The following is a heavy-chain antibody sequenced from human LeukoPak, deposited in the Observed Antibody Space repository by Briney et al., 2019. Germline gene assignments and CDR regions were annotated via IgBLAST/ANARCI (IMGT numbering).Heavy chain of an antibody. J-gene: IGHJ4*02. CDR3: ARDCLAVAVKPYYFDY. V-gene: IGHV1-18*01. D-gene: IGHD6-19*01. CDR1: GYTFTSYG. Sequence: ASVKVSCKASGYTFTSYGISWVRQAPGQGLEWMGWISAYNGNTNYAQKLQGRVTMTTDTSTSTAYMELRSLRSDDTAVYYCARDCLAVAVKPYYFDYWGQGTLVTVSS. CDR2: ISAYNGNT.